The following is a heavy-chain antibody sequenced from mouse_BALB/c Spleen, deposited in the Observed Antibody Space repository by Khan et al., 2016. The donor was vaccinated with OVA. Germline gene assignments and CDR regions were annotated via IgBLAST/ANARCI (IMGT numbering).Heavy chain of an antibody. CDR2: ISYSGST. Sequence: EVPLQESGPGLVKPSQSLSLTCTVTGYSITSGYGWNWIRQFPGNKLEWMGYISYSGSTNYNPSLKSRISITRDTSKNQFCLQLNSVTTEDSATYYCARTARIKYWGQGTTLTVSS. V-gene: IGHV3-2*02. D-gene: IGHD1-2*01. J-gene: IGHJ2*01. CDR1: GYSITSGYG. CDR3: ARTARIKY.